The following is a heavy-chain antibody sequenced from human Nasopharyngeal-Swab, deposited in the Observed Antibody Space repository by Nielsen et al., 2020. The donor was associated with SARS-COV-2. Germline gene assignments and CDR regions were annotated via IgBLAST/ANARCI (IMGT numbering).Heavy chain of an antibody. CDR1: GFTFSSYW. CDR2: IKQDGSEK. D-gene: IGHD3-10*01. CDR3: ARDSKVRVVGFDY. V-gene: IGHV3-7*01. J-gene: IGHJ4*02. Sequence: GESLKISCAASGFTFSSYWMSWVRQAPGKGLEWVANIKQDGSEKYYVDSVKGRFTTSRDNAKNSLYLQMNSLRAEDTAVYYCARDSKVRVVGFDYWGQGTLVTVSS.